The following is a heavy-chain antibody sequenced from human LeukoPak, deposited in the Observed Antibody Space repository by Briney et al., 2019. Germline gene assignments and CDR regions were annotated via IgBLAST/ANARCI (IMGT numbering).Heavy chain of an antibody. V-gene: IGHV1-69*13. CDR2: IIPIFGTA. CDR3: ARDGEIAAGYGWSDP. CDR1: GGTFSSYA. J-gene: IGHJ5*02. D-gene: IGHD6-25*01. Sequence: VASVKVSCKASGGTFSSYAISWVRQAPGQGLEWMGGIIPIFGTANYAQKFQGRVTITADESTSTAYMELSSLRSEDTAVYYCARDGEIAAGYGWSDPWGQGTLVTVSS.